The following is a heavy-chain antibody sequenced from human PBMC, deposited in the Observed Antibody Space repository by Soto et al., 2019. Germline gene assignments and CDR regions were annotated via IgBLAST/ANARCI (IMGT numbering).Heavy chain of an antibody. V-gene: IGHV3-74*01. CDR1: GLTFSNYW. D-gene: IGHD3-10*02. CDR2: IDSDGSGT. Sequence: HPGGSLRLSCVASGLTFSNYWMHWVRQVPGKGLVWVSRIDSDGSGTSYADFVKGRFTISRDNAKNTLYLEMNSLRAEDTAVYYCGSVFEYWGQGALVTVSS. J-gene: IGHJ4*02. CDR3: GSVFEY.